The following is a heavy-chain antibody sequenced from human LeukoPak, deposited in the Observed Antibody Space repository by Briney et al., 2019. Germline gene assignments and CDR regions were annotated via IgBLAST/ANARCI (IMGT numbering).Heavy chain of an antibody. V-gene: IGHV3-30-3*01. CDR2: ISYDGSNK. CDR1: GFTFSSYW. D-gene: IGHD3-10*01. J-gene: IGHJ6*02. CDR3: AREGVSKITMVRGPTPYYYYGMDV. Sequence: GGSLRLSCAASGFTFSSYWMSWVRQAPGKGLEWVAVISYDGSNKYYADSVKGRFTISRDNSKNTLYLQMNSLRAEDTAVYYCAREGVSKITMVRGPTPYYYYGMDVWGQGTTVTVSS.